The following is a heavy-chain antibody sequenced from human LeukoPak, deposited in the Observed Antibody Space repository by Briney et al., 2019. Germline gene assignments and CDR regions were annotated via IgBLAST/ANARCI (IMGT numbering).Heavy chain of an antibody. V-gene: IGHV3-30*18. CDR2: ISYDGSNK. Sequence: GGSLRLSCAASAFTFSSSGMHWVRQAPGKGLEWVAVISYDGSNKYYADSVKGRFTISRDNSKNTLYLQMNSLRAEDTAVYYCAKDNSSSWLYYFDYWGQGTLVTVSS. J-gene: IGHJ4*02. CDR1: AFTFSSSG. CDR3: AKDNSSSWLYYFDY. D-gene: IGHD6-13*01.